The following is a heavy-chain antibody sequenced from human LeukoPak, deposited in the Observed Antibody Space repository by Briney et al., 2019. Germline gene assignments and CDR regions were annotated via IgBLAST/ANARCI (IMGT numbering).Heavy chain of an antibody. V-gene: IGHV3-23*01. CDR2: ISGSGDST. D-gene: IGHD3-10*01. CDR3: AKEVYGSGSYRIGYGMDV. CDR1: GFTLSTFA. Sequence: TGGSLRLSFAAPGFTLSTFAIGGVPRAPGRGRGWVSPISGSGDSTYHADSVKGRFTISRDNSKNTLYLQMNSLRAEDTAVYYCAKEVYGSGSYRIGYGMDVWGQGTTVTVSS. J-gene: IGHJ6*02.